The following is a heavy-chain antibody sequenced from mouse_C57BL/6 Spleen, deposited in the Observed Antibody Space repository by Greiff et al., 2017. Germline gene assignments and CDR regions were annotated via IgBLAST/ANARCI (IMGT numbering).Heavy chain of an antibody. CDR3: ARSPHSSGYAMDY. J-gene: IGHJ4*01. CDR2: IDPSDSET. Sequence: QVQLQQPGAELVRPGSSVKLSCKASGYTFTSYWMHWVKQRPIQGLEWIGNIDPSDSETHYNQKFKDKATLTVDKSSSTVYMRLSSLTSEDSAVYYCARSPHSSGYAMDYWGQGTSVTVSS. D-gene: IGHD3-2*02. V-gene: IGHV1-52*01. CDR1: GYTFTSYW.